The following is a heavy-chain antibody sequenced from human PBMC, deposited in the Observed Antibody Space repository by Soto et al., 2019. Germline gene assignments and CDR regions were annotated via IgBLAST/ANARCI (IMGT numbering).Heavy chain of an antibody. CDR1: GNTFIGSA. D-gene: IGHD3-16*02. J-gene: IGHJ4*02. CDR2: INPGNGNT. CDR3: ARSAISPYGGLIGPFDY. Sequence: ASVKVSCKASGNTFIGSAIHWRRQAPGQRLEWMGWINPGNGNTRYSQKFLGRVTIIKDTSASTVYLELGSLRSEDTAVYYCARSAISPYGGLIGPFDYWGQGNLVTVSS. V-gene: IGHV1-3*01.